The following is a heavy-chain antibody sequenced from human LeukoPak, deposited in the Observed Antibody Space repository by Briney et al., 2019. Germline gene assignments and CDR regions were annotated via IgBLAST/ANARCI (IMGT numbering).Heavy chain of an antibody. CDR3: ASVEAARPRDWYFDL. Sequence: SGTLSLTCAVSGGSISSSNWWSWVRQPPGKGLEWIGEIYHSGSTNYNPSLKSRVTISVDKSKNQFSLKLSSVTAADTAVYYCASVEAARPRDWYFDLWGRGTLVTVSS. V-gene: IGHV4-4*02. CDR1: GGSISSSNW. CDR2: IYHSGST. D-gene: IGHD6-6*01. J-gene: IGHJ2*01.